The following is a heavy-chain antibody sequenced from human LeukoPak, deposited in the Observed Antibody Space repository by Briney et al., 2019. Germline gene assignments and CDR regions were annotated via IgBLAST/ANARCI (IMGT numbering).Heavy chain of an antibody. V-gene: IGHV5-10-1*01. CDR2: IDPSDSYT. CDR3: ARHSMLRGLLINDY. D-gene: IGHD2-15*01. Sequence: GESLKISCKASGYSFTVFWIAWVRQMPGKGLEWMGRIDPSDSYTNYSPSFQGHVTISADKSISTAYLQWSSLKASDTAMYYCARHSMLRGLLINDYWGQGTLVTVSS. CDR1: GYSFTVFW. J-gene: IGHJ4*02.